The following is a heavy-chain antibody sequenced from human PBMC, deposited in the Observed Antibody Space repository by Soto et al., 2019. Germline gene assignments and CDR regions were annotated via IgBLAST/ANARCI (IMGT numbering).Heavy chain of an antibody. V-gene: IGHV3-7*01. CDR2: IKHDGSDK. Sequence: TGGSLRLSCAVSGFTFSSYWMSWVRQAPGKGLEWVANIKHDGSDKYYVDSVKGRFTISRDNAKNSLYLQMNSLRAEDTAVYYCARGGGSSSMKPFDYWGQGTLVTVSS. CDR3: ARGGGSSSMKPFDY. CDR1: GFTFSSYW. D-gene: IGHD6-6*01. J-gene: IGHJ4*02.